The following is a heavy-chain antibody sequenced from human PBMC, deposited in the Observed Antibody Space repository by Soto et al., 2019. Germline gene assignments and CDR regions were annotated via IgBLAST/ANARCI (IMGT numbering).Heavy chain of an antibody. CDR2: ISDDGNNK. J-gene: IGHJ4*02. D-gene: IGHD3-3*01. CDR1: GFTFSSYA. CDR3: ARVSSRFVEWPLDY. Sequence: QVQLVESGGGVVQPGRSLRLSCAASGFTFSSYAMHWVRQAPGKGLEWVALISDDGNNKYYADSVRGRFTISRDNSKNPLYLQMTRRRAEDTAVYYFARVSSRFVEWPLDYRGQGTRVTVSS. V-gene: IGHV3-30-3*01.